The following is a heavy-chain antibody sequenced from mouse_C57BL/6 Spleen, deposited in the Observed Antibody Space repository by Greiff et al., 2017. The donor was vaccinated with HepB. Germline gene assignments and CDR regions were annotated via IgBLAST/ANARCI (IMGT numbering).Heavy chain of an antibody. CDR3: TTGIIEAY. D-gene: IGHD1-1*01. CDR2: IYPGDGDT. V-gene: IGHV1-82*01. J-gene: IGHJ3*01. Sequence: QVQLQQSGPELVKPGASVKISCKASGYAFSSSWMNWVKQRPGKGLEWIGRIYPGDGDTNYNGKFKGKATLTADKSSSTAYMQLSSLTSEDSAVYYCTTGIIEAYWGQGTLVTVSA. CDR1: GYAFSSSW.